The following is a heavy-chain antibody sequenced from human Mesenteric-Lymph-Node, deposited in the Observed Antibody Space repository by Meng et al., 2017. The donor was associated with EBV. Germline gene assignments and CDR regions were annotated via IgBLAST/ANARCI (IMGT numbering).Heavy chain of an antibody. D-gene: IGHD6-13*01. Sequence: QWQLQQWGAGLWKPSETLSLTCAVYGGSFSGSFWSWIRQPPGKGLEWIGEINPSGGTNYSPSLKSRVTISLDTSKNQFSLKLSSVTAADTAVYYCARSTRGYSSSWFDYWSQGTLVTVSS. CDR1: GGSFSGSF. CDR2: INPSGGT. J-gene: IGHJ4*02. V-gene: IGHV4-34*02. CDR3: ARSTRGYSSSWFDY.